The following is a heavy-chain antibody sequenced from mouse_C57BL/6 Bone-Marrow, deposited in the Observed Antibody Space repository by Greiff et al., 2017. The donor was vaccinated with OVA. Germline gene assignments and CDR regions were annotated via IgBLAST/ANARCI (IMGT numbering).Heavy chain of an antibody. D-gene: IGHD2-4*01. CDR2: IDPNSGGT. J-gene: IGHJ3*01. V-gene: IGHV1-72*01. CDR3: ARREGLDDYWFAY. CDR1: GYTFTSYW. Sequence: VQVVESGAELVKPGASVKLSCKASGYTFTSYWMHWVKQRPGRGLEWIGRIDPNSGGTKYNEKFKSKATLTVDKPSSTAYMQLSSLTSEDSAVYYCARREGLDDYWFAYWGQGTLVTVSA.